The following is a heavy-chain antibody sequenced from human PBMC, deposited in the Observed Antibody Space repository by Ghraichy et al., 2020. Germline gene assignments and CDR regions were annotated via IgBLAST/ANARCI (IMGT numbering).Heavy chain of an antibody. V-gene: IGHV1-24*01. CDR1: GYTLTELS. CDR2: FDPEDGET. Sequence: ASVKVSCKVSGYTLTELSMHWVRQAPGKGLEWMGGFDPEDGETIYAQKFQGRVTMTEDTSTDTAYMELSSLRSEDTAVYYCATGLYSNYYRLLDYWGQGTLVTVSS. J-gene: IGHJ4*02. CDR3: ATGLYSNYYRLLDY. D-gene: IGHD4-11*01.